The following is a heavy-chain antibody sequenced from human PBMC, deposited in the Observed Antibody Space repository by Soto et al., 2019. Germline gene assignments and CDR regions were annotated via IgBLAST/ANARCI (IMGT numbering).Heavy chain of an antibody. V-gene: IGHV4-59*01. Sequence: SETLSLTCTVSGGSISSYYWSWIRQPPGKGLEWIGYIYYSGSTNYNPSLKSRVTISVDTSKNQFSLKLSSVTAADTAVYYCARDRGYSYGSAGYYFDYWGQGTLVTVSS. D-gene: IGHD5-18*01. CDR2: IYYSGST. CDR1: GGSISSYY. CDR3: ARDRGYSYGSAGYYFDY. J-gene: IGHJ4*02.